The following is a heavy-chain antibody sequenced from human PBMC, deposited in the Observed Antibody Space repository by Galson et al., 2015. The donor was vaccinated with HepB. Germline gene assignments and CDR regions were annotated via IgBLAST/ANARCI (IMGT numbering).Heavy chain of an antibody. CDR2: ISSSSSYI. CDR1: GFTFSSYS. V-gene: IGHV3-21*01. CDR3: ARDWGGMVRGVIKSYYGMDV. D-gene: IGHD3-10*01. J-gene: IGHJ6*02. Sequence: SLRLSCAASGFTFSSYSMNWVRQAPGKGLEWVSSISSSSSYIYYADSVKGRFTISRDNAKNSLYLQMNSLRAEDTAVYYCARDWGGMVRGVIKSYYGMDVWGQGTTVTVSS.